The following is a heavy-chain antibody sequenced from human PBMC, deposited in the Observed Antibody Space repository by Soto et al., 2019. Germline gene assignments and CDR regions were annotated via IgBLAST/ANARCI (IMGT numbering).Heavy chain of an antibody. V-gene: IGHV4-39*01. CDR3: SRRGYCSGGSCYSSYDAFDI. Sequence: SETLSLTCTVSGCSISSSSYYWGWIRQPPEKGQDWIGSIYYSGSTYYKPSLKSRVTISVDTSKNQFSLKLSSVTATDTAVYYCSRRGYCSGGSCYSSYDAFDIWGQGTMVTVSS. CDR1: GCSISSSSYY. CDR2: IYYSGST. J-gene: IGHJ3*02. D-gene: IGHD2-15*01.